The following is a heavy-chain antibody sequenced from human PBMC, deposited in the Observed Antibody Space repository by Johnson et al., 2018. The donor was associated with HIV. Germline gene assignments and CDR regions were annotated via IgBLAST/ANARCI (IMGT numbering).Heavy chain of an antibody. CDR3: ARVGNGDYGWSFDI. D-gene: IGHD4-17*01. J-gene: IGHJ3*02. Sequence: VQLVESGGGLVQPGGSLRLSCAASGFTVSSNYMSWVRQAPGKGLEWVSVIYSGGSTYYADSVKGRFTISRDNSKNTLYLQMNSLRAEDTAMYYCARVGNGDYGWSFDIWGQGTTVTISS. CDR1: GFTVSSNY. CDR2: IYSGGST. V-gene: IGHV3-66*01.